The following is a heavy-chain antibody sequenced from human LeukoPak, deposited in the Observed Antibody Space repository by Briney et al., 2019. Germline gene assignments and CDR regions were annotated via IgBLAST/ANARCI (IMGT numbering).Heavy chain of an antibody. V-gene: IGHV3-21*01. D-gene: IGHD6-19*01. CDR1: GFTFSSYS. J-gene: IGHJ4*02. CDR3: ARDREYSSGYLDY. Sequence: GGSLRLSCAASGFTFSSYSMNWVRQAPGKGLEWVSSISSSSSYIYYADSVEGRFTISRDNAKNSLYLQMNSLRAEDTAVYYCARDREYSSGYLDYWGQGTLVTVSS. CDR2: ISSSSSYI.